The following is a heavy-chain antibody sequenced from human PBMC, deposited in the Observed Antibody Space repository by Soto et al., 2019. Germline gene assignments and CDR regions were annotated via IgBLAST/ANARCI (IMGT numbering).Heavy chain of an antibody. D-gene: IGHD3-22*01. CDR3: ARGGYYDSSAYYFDY. J-gene: IGHJ4*02. V-gene: IGHV4-30-2*01. Sequence: PSETVSLTCAVSGGSISSDGYSWSWIRQPPGKGLEWIGYIYHSGSTYYNPSLKSRVTTSVDRSKNQFSLKLSSVAAADTAVYYCARGGYYDSSAYYFDYWGQGTLVTVSS. CDR2: IYHSGST. CDR1: GGSISSDGYS.